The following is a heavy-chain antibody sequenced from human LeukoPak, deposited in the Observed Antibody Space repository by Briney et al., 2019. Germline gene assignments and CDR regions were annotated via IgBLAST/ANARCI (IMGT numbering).Heavy chain of an antibody. CDR3: ARARYCSSTSWYTRVDY. V-gene: IGHV1-18*01. CDR2: ISAYNGNT. J-gene: IGHJ4*02. D-gene: IGHD2-2*02. Sequence: GASVKVSCKASGYTFTSYGISWVRQAPGQGLEWMGWISAYNGNTNYAQKLQGRVTMTTDTSTSTAYMELRSLRSDDAAVYYCARARYCSSTSWYTRVDYWGQGTLVTVSS. CDR1: GYTFTSYG.